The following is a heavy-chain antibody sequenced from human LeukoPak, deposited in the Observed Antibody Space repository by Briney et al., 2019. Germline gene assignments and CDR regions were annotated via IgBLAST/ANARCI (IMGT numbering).Heavy chain of an antibody. CDR3: ARVYCGGDCYTYYYYYYYMDV. CDR1: GGSFSGYY. CDR2: INHSGST. J-gene: IGHJ6*03. V-gene: IGHV4-34*01. Sequence: PSEILSLTCAVYGGSFSGYYWSWIRQPPGKGLEWIGEINHSGSTNYNPSLKSRVTISVDTSKNQFSLKLSSVTAADTAVYYCARVYCGGDCYTYYYYYYYMDVWGKGTTVTVSS. D-gene: IGHD2-21*02.